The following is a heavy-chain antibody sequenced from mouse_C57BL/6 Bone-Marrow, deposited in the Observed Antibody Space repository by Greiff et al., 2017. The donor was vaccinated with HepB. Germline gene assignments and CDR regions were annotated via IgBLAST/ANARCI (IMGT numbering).Heavy chain of an antibody. D-gene: IGHD2-3*01. Sequence: QVTLKESGPGILQPSQTLSLTCSFSGFSLSTFGMGVGWLRQPSGKGLEWLAHIWWDDDKYNNPALKSRLTISKDTSKNQVFLKIADVDTAYTATYYYARKAWGCLLAGFAYWGQGTRVTVTA. V-gene: IGHV8-8*01. J-gene: IGHJ3*01. CDR1: GFSLSTFGMG. CDR2: IWWDDDK. CDR3: ARKAWGCLLAGFAY.